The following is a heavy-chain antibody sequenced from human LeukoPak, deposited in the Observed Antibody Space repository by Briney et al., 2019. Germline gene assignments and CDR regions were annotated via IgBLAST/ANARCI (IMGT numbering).Heavy chain of an antibody. V-gene: IGHV1-46*01. CDR3: ARGRLRFLEWLTNSWFDP. J-gene: IGHJ5*02. CDR2: INPSGGST. Sequence: ASVKVSCKASGYTFTRYYMHWVRQAPGQGLEWMGIINPSGGSTSSAQTFQGSVTMTRDTSPSTDYMELSSPRSRDTPVYYCARGRLRFLEWLTNSWFDPWGQGTLVTVSS. D-gene: IGHD3-3*01. CDR1: GYTFTRYY.